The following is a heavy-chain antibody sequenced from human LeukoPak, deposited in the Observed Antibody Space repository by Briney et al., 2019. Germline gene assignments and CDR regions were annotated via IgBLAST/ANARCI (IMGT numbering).Heavy chain of an antibody. V-gene: IGHV3-21*01. CDR1: GFTFSSYS. Sequence: PGGSLRLSCAASGFTFSSYSMNWVRQAPGKGPEWVSSISSSSSYIYYADSVKGRFTISRDNAKNSLYLQMNSLRAEDTAVYYCARDRIVVVPAAYMDDAFDIWGQGTMVTVSS. D-gene: IGHD2-2*01. CDR2: ISSSSSYI. CDR3: ARDRIVVVPAAYMDDAFDI. J-gene: IGHJ3*02.